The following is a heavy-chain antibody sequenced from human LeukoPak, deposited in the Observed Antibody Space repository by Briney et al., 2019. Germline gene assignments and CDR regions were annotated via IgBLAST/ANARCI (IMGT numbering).Heavy chain of an antibody. V-gene: IGHV3-23*01. CDR3: AKDGGNYYDNGGHYLMRSYMDV. J-gene: IGHJ6*03. CDR1: GFTFSTYD. CDR2: ISHTGGTT. Sequence: GGSLRLSCAASGFTFSTYDMSWVRQAPGKGLEWVSGISHTGGTTNYADSVKGRFTISRDNSKNTLFLQMDSLRAEDTAVYYCAKDGGNYYDNGGHYLMRSYMDVWGKGTTVTVSS. D-gene: IGHD3-22*01.